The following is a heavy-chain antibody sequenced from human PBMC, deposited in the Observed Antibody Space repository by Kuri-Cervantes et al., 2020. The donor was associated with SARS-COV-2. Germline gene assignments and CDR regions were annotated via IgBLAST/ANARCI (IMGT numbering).Heavy chain of an antibody. CDR3: AGGWEYSSSGYKPPLDY. CDR2: IYYSGST. J-gene: IGHJ4*02. V-gene: IGHV4-59*01. CDR1: VGSISSYY. D-gene: IGHD6-13*01. Sequence: PSETLSLTCTVSVGSISSYYWSWIRQPPGKGLEWIGYIYYSGSTNYNPSLKSRVTISIDTSKNQFSLKLSSVTAADTAVYYCAGGWEYSSSGYKPPLDYWGQGTLVTVSS.